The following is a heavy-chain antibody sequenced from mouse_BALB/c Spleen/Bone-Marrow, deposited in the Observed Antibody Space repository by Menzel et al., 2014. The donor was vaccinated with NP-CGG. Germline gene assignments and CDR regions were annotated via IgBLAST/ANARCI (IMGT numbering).Heavy chain of an antibody. J-gene: IGHJ4*01. D-gene: IGHD6-1*01. CDR1: GFSLTSNG. CDR2: IWAGGST. CDR3: ARPTPRYFAMDY. V-gene: IGHV2-9*02. Sequence: QVQLKESGPGLVAPSQSLSITCTVSGFSLTSNGVHWVCQPPGKGLEWLGVIWAGGSTNYNSALMSRLSISKDNSKSQVFLKMNSLQTDDTAMYYCARPTPRYFAMDYWGQGTSVTFSS.